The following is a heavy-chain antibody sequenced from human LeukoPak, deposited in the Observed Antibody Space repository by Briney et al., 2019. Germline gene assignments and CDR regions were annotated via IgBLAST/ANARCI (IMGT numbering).Heavy chain of an antibody. CDR3: ARTTMVRGTYYMDV. Sequence: PSETLSLTCNVSGDSISSYYWSWIRQPPGKGLEWIGYIYYSGYTNYNPSLKSRVTISVDTSKNQFSLKLSSVTAADTAVYYCARTTMVRGTYYMDVWGKGTTVTISS. CDR1: GDSISSYY. D-gene: IGHD3-10*01. CDR2: IYYSGYT. J-gene: IGHJ6*03. V-gene: IGHV4-59*01.